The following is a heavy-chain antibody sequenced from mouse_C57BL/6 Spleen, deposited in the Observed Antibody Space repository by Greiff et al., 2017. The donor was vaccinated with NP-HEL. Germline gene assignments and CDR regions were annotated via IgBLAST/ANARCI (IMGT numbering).Heavy chain of an antibody. Sequence: QVQLHQPGAELVRPGSSVKLSCKASGYTFTSYWMHWVKQRPIQGLEWIGNIDPSDSETPYNQKFKDKATLTVDKSYSTAYMQLSSLTSEDSAVYYCARIYYYGSSPFDYWGQGTTLTVSS. CDR1: GYTFTSYW. D-gene: IGHD1-1*01. CDR3: ARIYYYGSSPFDY. J-gene: IGHJ2*01. CDR2: IDPSDSET. V-gene: IGHV1-52*01.